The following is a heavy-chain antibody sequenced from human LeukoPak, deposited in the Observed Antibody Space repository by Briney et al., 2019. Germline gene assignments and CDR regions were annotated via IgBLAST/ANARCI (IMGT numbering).Heavy chain of an antibody. V-gene: IGHV3-30*04. Sequence: GGSLRLSCAASGFTFSSYAVHWVRQAPGKGLEWVAVISYDGSNKYYADSVKGRFTISRDNSKNTLYLQMNSLRAEDTAVYYCARDLDWSFDYWGQGTLVTVSS. CDR3: ARDLDWSFDY. J-gene: IGHJ4*02. D-gene: IGHD3-9*01. CDR1: GFTFSSYA. CDR2: ISYDGSNK.